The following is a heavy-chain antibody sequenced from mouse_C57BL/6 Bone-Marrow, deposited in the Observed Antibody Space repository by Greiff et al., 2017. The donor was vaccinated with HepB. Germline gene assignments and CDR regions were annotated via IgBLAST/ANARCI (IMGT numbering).Heavy chain of an antibody. CDR1: GYTFTDYN. D-gene: IGHD2-3*01. Sequence: VHVKQSGPELVKPGASVKMSCKASGYTFTDYNMHWVKQSHGKSLEWIGYINPNNGGTSYNQKFKGKATLTVNKSSSTAYMELRSLTSEDSAVYYCARIWLLRDYWGQGTTLTVSS. J-gene: IGHJ2*01. CDR2: INPNNGGT. V-gene: IGHV1-22*01. CDR3: ARIWLLRDY.